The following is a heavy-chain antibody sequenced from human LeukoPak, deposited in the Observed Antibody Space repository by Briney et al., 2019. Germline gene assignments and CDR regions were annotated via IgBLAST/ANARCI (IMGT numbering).Heavy chain of an antibody. CDR1: GFSVSSNY. CDR3: ARGDRAAAAFDS. CDR2: IYSGGRT. D-gene: IGHD6-13*01. V-gene: IGHV3-53*01. Sequence: PGGSLRLSCAASGFSVSSNYMNWVRQAPGNGLDWVSVIYSGGRTYYTDSVKGRFTISRDNSKNTLYLQMNSLRAEDTAVYYCARGDRAAAAFDSWGQGTLVTVSS. J-gene: IGHJ4*02.